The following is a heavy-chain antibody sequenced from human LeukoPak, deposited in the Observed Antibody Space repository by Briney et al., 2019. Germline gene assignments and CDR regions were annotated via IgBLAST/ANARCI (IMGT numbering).Heavy chain of an antibody. CDR1: GGSFSGYY. V-gene: IGHV4-34*01. J-gene: IGHJ4*02. CDR2: INHSGST. D-gene: IGHD2-2*01. CDR3: ASTRPGTVVVPAAIRSFYY. Sequence: PSETLSLTCAVYGGSFSGYYWSWIRQPPGKGLEWIGEINHSGSTNYNPSLKSRVTISVDTSKNQFPLKLSSVTAADTAVYYCASTRPGTVVVPAAIRSFYYWGQGTLVTVSS.